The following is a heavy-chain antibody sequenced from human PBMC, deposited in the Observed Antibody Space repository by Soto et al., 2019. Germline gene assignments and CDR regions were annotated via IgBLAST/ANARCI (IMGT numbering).Heavy chain of an antibody. D-gene: IGHD3-10*01. Sequence: VASVKVSCKASGYMFSSYGINWVRQAPGQGLEWMGWIRPYNGDTKYAQNPQGRVTMTTDTSTSTAYMEMRSLRSDDTAVYYCVRDLDGSGSYYTDYWGPGTLVTVSS. J-gene: IGHJ4*02. CDR2: IRPYNGDT. CDR3: VRDLDGSGSYYTDY. V-gene: IGHV1-18*01. CDR1: GYMFSSYG.